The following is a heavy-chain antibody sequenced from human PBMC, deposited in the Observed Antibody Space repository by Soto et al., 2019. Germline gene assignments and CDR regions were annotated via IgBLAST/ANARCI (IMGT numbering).Heavy chain of an antibody. CDR2: ISGSGGRT. D-gene: IGHD3-3*01. V-gene: IGHV3-23*01. CDR1: GFIFGNYA. CDR3: AKDWREWMLQSFAAFDI. Sequence: EVQLLESGGGLVQSGGSVRLSCAASGFIFGNYAMNWVRQAPGKGLEWVSGISGSGGRTWYTDSVKGRFTMSRDNSNNKVYLRMNSMKAADMAVYYCAKDWREWMLQSFAAFDIWGQGTMVTVSS. J-gene: IGHJ3*02.